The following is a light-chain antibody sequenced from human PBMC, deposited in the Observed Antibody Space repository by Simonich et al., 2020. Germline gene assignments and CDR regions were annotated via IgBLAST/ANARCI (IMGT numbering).Light chain of an antibody. CDR3: QQYGSSPET. CDR1: QSVSSSY. V-gene: IGKV3D-20*01. CDR2: DAS. J-gene: IGKJ1*01. Sequence: EIVLTQSPGTLSLSPGERATLSCRASQSVSSSYLAWYQQKPGLAPRLLIYDASSRATVIPDRFRGSGSGTDFTLTISRLEPEDFAVYYCQQYGSSPETFGQGTKVEIK.